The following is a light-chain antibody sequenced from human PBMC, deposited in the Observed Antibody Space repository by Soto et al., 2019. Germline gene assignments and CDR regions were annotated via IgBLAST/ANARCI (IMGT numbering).Light chain of an antibody. CDR3: LQDYNYPRT. CDR2: DAS. J-gene: IGKJ1*01. Sequence: TQSPCTLSLSXGXXXXLXXRASQSISSWLAWYQQKPGKAPKLLIYDASSLESGVPSRFSGSGSGTDFTLIISSLQPEDFATYYCLQDYNYPRTFGQGTKVDI. V-gene: IGKV1-5*01. CDR1: QSISSW.